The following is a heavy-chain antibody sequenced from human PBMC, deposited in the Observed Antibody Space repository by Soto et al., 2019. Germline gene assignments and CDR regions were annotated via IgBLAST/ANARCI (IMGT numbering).Heavy chain of an antibody. V-gene: IGHV4-39*01. Sequence: SETLSLTCTVSGGSISSSSYYWGWIRQPPGKGLEWIGSIYYSGSTYYNPSLKSRVTISVDTSKNQFSLKLSSVTAADTAVYYCARPDRVCSGGSCYSEYYYYMDVWGKGTTVTVSS. D-gene: IGHD2-15*01. CDR1: GGSISSSSYY. J-gene: IGHJ6*03. CDR3: ARPDRVCSGGSCYSEYYYYMDV. CDR2: IYYSGST.